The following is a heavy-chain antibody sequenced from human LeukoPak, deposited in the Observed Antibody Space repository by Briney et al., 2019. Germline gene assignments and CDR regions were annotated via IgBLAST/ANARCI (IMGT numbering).Heavy chain of an antibody. V-gene: IGHV4-59*01. D-gene: IGHD3-10*01. J-gene: IGHJ4*02. Sequence: KTSETLSLTCSVSGGSISSYYWSWIRQPPGTGLEWIGYVYYSGSTNYNPSLKSRVTISVDTSKNQFSLKLRSVTAADTAVYFCARVWYGSGTYYFDYWGQGTLVTVSS. CDR3: ARVWYGSGTYYFDY. CDR1: GGSISSYY. CDR2: VYYSGST.